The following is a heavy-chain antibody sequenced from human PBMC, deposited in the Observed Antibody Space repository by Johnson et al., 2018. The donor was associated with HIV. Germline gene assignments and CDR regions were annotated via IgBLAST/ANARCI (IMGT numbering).Heavy chain of an antibody. CDR1: GFTFSSYA. CDR3: ARDQHRYYDSSTYLTRHAFDI. Sequence: QVQLVESGGGVVQPGRSLRLSCAASGFTFSSYAMHWVRQAPGKGLEWVAVISYDGSNKYYADSVKGRFTISIDNSKNTLNLQMNSLRAEDTAVYYCARDQHRYYDSSTYLTRHAFDIWGQGTMVTVSS. J-gene: IGHJ3*02. V-gene: IGHV3-30*04. CDR2: ISYDGSNK. D-gene: IGHD3-22*01.